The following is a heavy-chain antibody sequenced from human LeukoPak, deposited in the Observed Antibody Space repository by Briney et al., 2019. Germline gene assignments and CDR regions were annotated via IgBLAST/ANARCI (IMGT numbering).Heavy chain of an antibody. V-gene: IGHV1-46*01. D-gene: IGHD2-2*01. CDR3: ARDCGRDCSSTSCHRVGNWFDP. J-gene: IGHJ5*02. CDR2: INPSGGST. Sequence: ASVKVSCKASGYTFTSYYMHWVRQAPGQGLEWMGIINPSGGSTSYAQKFQGRVTMTRDTSTSTVYMELSSLRSEDTAVYYCARDCGRDCSSTSCHRVGNWFDPWGQGTLVTVSS. CDR1: GYTFTSYY.